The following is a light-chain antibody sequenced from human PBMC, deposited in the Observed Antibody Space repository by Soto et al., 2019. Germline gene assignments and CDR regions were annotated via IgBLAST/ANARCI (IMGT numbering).Light chain of an antibody. Sequence: EIVLTQSPGTLSLSPGERATLSCRASQSVSKYLAWYQQKPGQAPRVLIYCYSSRATGIPDRFSGSGSGTEFTLTIRELEPEDCAVYYCQHYAGSPWTFGQEHKVEI. J-gene: IGKJ1*01. CDR3: QHYAGSPWT. V-gene: IGKV3-20*01. CDR2: CYS. CDR1: QSVSKY.